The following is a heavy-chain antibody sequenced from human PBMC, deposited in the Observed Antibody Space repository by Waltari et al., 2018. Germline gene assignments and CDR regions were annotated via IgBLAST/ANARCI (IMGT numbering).Heavy chain of an antibody. CDR1: GFTFSNFA. CDR2: ISESGRST. D-gene: IGHD3-10*01. V-gene: IGHV3-23*01. Sequence: LESGGAMVQSGGSLRLSCSVSGFTFSNFAMAWVRRAPGKGLEWVSVISESGRSTLYTDSVRGLFTIARDKSRNTLYLEMNSLRVEDAAIYYCAKDNRAPISGSPTYYFDHWGHGTVVTVSP. CDR3: AKDNRAPISGSPTYYFDH. J-gene: IGHJ4*01.